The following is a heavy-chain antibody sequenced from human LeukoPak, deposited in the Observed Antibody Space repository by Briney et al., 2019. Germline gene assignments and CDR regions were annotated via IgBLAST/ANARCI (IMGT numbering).Heavy chain of an antibody. V-gene: IGHV3-30*09. D-gene: IGHD3-22*01. J-gene: IGHJ3*02. Sequence: PGGSLRLSCAASGFTFSSYAMHWVRQAPGKGLEWVAVISYDGSNKYYADSVKGRFGISRDNFKNTVYLQMNSLRAEDTAVYYCARGEKEATYYYDSSGSYAFDIWGQGTMVTVSS. CDR2: ISYDGSNK. CDR3: ARGEKEATYYYDSSGSYAFDI. CDR1: GFTFSSYA.